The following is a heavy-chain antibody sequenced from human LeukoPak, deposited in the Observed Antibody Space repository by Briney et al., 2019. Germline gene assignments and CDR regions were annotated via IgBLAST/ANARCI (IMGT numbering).Heavy chain of an antibody. Sequence: GESLKISCMGSGYSFTSYWIGWVRQMPGKGMEWMGIIYPGDCDSSYSPSFQGQVTISDDKSISTAYLQWNSLEASDTAIYYTERFPPSGTPDYWGQGTRVTVPS. J-gene: IGHJ4*02. D-gene: IGHD6-13*01. CDR2: IYPGDCDS. V-gene: IGHV5-51*01. CDR3: ERFPPSGTPDY. CDR1: GYSFTSYW.